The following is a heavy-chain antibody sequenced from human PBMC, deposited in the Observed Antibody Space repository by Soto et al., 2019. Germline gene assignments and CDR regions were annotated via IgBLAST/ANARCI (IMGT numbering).Heavy chain of an antibody. Sequence: GALAKPSCKASGYTFTSYGSSWVRQSPGQGLEWMGWISAYNGNTNYAQKLQGRVTMTTDTSTSTAYMELRSLRSDDTAVYYCARVLLWFGPQNYYYGMDVWGQGTTVTVS. V-gene: IGHV1-18*01. CDR2: ISAYNGNT. CDR1: GYTFTSYG. D-gene: IGHD3-10*01. CDR3: ARVLLWFGPQNYYYGMDV. J-gene: IGHJ6*02.